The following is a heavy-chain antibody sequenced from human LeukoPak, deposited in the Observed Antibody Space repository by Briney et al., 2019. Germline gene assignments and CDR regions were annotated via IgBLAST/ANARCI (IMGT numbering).Heavy chain of an antibody. CDR2: IIPIFGTA. V-gene: IGHV1-69*01. J-gene: IGHJ6*03. CDR3: ARYDFWSGPAPLYYMDV. D-gene: IGHD3/OR15-3a*01. CDR1: GGTFSSYA. Sequence: SVKVSCKASGGTFSSYAISWVRQAPGQGLEWMGGIIPIFGTANYAQKFQGRVTITADESTSTAYMELSSLRSEDTAVYYCARYDFWSGPAPLYYMDVWGKGTTVTVSS.